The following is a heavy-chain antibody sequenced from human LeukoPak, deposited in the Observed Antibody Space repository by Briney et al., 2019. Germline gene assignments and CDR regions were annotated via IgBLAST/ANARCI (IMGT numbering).Heavy chain of an antibody. CDR2: IYYSGST. CDR3: ARGPGFGEINFDY. J-gene: IGHJ4*02. Sequence: SETLSLTCTVSGGSISSGDYYWSWIRQPPGKGLEWIGYIYYSGSTYYNPSLKSRVTISVDTSKNQFSLKLSPVTAADTAVYYCARGPGFGEINFDYWGQGTLVTVSS. V-gene: IGHV4-30-4*01. D-gene: IGHD3-10*01. CDR1: GGSISSGDYY.